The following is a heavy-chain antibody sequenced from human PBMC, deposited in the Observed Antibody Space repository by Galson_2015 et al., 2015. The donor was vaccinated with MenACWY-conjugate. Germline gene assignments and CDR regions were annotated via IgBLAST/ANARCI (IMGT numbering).Heavy chain of an antibody. D-gene: IGHD3-10*01. Sequence: ETLSLTCTVSGGSISSYSWSWIRQPPGTGLEWIGYIYYSGSTNYNPSLKSRLTISVDTSKNQFSLTLSSVTAADTAVYYCARLYGYGSGSYHDYWGQGTLVTVSS. J-gene: IGHJ4*02. V-gene: IGHV4-59*08. CDR3: ARLYGYGSGSYHDY. CDR1: GGSISSYS. CDR2: IYYSGST.